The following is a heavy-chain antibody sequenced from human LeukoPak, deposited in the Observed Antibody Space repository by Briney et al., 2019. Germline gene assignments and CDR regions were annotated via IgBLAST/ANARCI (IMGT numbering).Heavy chain of an antibody. CDR2: IRPNSGGT. D-gene: IGHD3-3*01. V-gene: IGHV1-2*02. J-gene: IGHJ6*03. Sequence: GASVKVSCKASGYTFTGYYLHWVRQAPGQGLEWMGWIRPNSGGTNYAQKFQGGVTMTRDTSISTAYMELSRLRSDDTAVYYCARVVSPEWSGYYYYYMDVWGKGTTVTVSS. CDR3: ARVVSPEWSGYYYYYMDV. CDR1: GYTFTGYY.